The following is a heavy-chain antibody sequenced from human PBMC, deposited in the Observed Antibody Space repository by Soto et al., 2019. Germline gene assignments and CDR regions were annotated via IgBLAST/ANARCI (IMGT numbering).Heavy chain of an antibody. CDR3: AKDRSRSSHRYGMDV. CDR2: ISYDGSDK. V-gene: IGHV3-30*18. J-gene: IGHJ6*02. D-gene: IGHD1-26*01. CDR1: GFTFSSYG. Sequence: GGSLRLSCAASGFTFSSYGMHWVRQAPGKGLEWVAVISYDGSDKYYADSVKGRFTISRDNSKNTLYLQMNSLRAEDTAVYYCAKDRSRSSHRYGMDVWGQGTKVTVSS.